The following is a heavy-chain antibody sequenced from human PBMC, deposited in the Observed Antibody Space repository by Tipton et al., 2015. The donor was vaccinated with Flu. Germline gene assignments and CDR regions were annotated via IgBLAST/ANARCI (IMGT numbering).Heavy chain of an antibody. J-gene: IGHJ4*02. V-gene: IGHV4-34*01. CDR3: ARDKGGIAAAGTPHPSYFDY. D-gene: IGHD6-13*01. Sequence: TLSLTCAVYGGSFSGYYWSWIRQPPGKGLEWIGEINHSGSTNYNPSLKSRVTISVDTSKNQFSLKLSSVTAADTAVYYCARDKGGIAAAGTPHPSYFDYGGQGTLVTVSS. CDR1: GGSFSGYY. CDR2: INHSGST.